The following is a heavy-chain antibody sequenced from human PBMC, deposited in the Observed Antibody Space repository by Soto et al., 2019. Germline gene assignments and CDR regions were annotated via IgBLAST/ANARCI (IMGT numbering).Heavy chain of an antibody. J-gene: IGHJ5*02. CDR1: GSSITSDGYS. CDR3: ARDPSHWFDP. V-gene: IGHV4-30-2*06. Sequence: SETLSLTCSVFGSSITSDGYSWSWIRQSPGKGLEWIGYIFHSGTTQYNPSLRGRVTISVDRSKNQFSLRLNSVTAADAAVYYCARDPSHWFDPWGQGALVTVSS. CDR2: IFHSGTT.